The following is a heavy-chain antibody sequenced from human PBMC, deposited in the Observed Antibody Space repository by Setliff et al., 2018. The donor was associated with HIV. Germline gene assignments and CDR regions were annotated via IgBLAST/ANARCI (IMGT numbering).Heavy chain of an antibody. CDR2: IYYNGNT. CDR1: GVSISSYY. CDR3: AREIYGGNSRPFDY. V-gene: IGHV4-59*01. J-gene: IGHJ4*02. Sequence: ASETLSLTCTVSGVSISSYYWSWIRQPPGKGLEWIGYIYYNGNTNYNPSLKSRVTISVDTSKTQLSLKLSSVTAADTAVYYCAREIYGGNSRPFDYWGQGTLVTVSS. D-gene: IGHD4-17*01.